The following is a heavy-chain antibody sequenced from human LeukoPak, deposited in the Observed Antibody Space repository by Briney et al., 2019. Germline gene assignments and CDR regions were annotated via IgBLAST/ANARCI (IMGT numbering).Heavy chain of an antibody. CDR1: GYSFSDYW. CDR3: ARLLDQGGSGVWHHAFGL. V-gene: IGHV5-51*01. Sequence: GESLKISCKASGYSFSDYWIGWLGQMHGKGLEWMGINYPADSDTRYSPSFQRQVTISADKPISTAYLQWSSLKASDTAMYYCARLLDQGGSGVWHHAFGLWGQGKMVTVSS. D-gene: IGHD1-26*01. CDR2: NYPADSDT. J-gene: IGHJ3*01.